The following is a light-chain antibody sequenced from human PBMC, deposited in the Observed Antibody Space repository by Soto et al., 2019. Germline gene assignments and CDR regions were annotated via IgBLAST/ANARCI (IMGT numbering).Light chain of an antibody. V-gene: IGLV2-11*01. Sequence: QSALTQPRSVSGSPGQSVTISCTGTSSDVGGYNYVSWYQQHPDKAPKLMIYDVSKRPSGVPDRFSGSKSGNTASLTISGLQAEDEADYYCCSYAGSYTYVFGTETKLTVL. CDR2: DVS. CDR3: CSYAGSYTYV. J-gene: IGLJ1*01. CDR1: SSDVGGYNY.